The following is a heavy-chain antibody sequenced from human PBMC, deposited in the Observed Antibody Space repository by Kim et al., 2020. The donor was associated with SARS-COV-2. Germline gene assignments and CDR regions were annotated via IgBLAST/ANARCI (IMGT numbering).Heavy chain of an antibody. V-gene: IGHV3-73*01. Sequence: GGSLRLSCAASGFTFSNAAMHWVRQAPGKGLEWVGRIKSKADGCATAYAAPVKGRFTISRDDSKNTLYLQMNSLKTEDTAVYYCNTHGPINGGARPCNS. CDR3: NTHGPINGGARPCNS. CDR1: GFTFSNAA. D-gene: IGHD1-20*01. CDR2: IKSKADGCAT. J-gene: IGHJ5*01.